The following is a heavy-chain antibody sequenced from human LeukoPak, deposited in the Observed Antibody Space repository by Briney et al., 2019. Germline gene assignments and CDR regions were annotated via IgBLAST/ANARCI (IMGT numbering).Heavy chain of an antibody. CDR3: AKDQVFDY. CDR1: GFTFSSYC. V-gene: IGHV3-30*18. J-gene: IGHJ4*02. CDR2: ITYDGSNK. Sequence: AGGSLRLSCAASGFTFSSYCMHWVRQAPGKGLEWVAVITYDGSNKYYADSEKGRFTIAKDNTKNSLQLQMNSLRAEDTAVYYCAKDQVFDYWGQGTLVTVSS.